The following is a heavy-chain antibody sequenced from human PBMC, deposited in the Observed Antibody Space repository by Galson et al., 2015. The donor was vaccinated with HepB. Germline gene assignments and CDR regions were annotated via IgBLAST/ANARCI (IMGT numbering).Heavy chain of an antibody. CDR1: GFTFSSYW. CDR2: IKQDGSVK. V-gene: IGHV3-7*01. CDR3: ARRAGGSSSWPRFDY. Sequence: SLRLSCAASGFTFSSYWMSWVRQAPGKGLEWVANIKQDGSVKYYVDSVKGRFTISRDNAENSMYLQMNSLRAEDSAVYYCARRAGGSSSWPRFDYWGQGILVTVSS. D-gene: IGHD6-13*01. J-gene: IGHJ4*02.